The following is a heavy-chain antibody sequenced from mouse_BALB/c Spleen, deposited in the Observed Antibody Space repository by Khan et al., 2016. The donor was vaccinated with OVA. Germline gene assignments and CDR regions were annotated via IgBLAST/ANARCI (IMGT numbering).Heavy chain of an antibody. CDR1: GYSFTGYT. Sequence: EVQLQQSGPELVKPGASMKISCKASGYSFTGYTMNWVKQSHGKNLEWIGLINPYIGGTSYNQKFKGKATLTVDKSSSTAYMELLSLTTEDSAVYYGAREGYRYDGAWFAYWGQGTLVTVSA. J-gene: IGHJ3*01. CDR2: INPYIGGT. CDR3: AREGYRYDGAWFAY. V-gene: IGHV1-18*01. D-gene: IGHD2-14*01.